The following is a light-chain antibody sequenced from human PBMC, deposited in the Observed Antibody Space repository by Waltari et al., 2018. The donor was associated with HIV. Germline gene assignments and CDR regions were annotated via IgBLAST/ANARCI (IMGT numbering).Light chain of an antibody. Sequence: QRVTLSCTGTSSNIGTHEVHWYQQFPGTAPRLLIYNSNNRPSGVPDRFSASKSGTSASLAITGLQADDEAYYYCQSSDSTLSGSVFGGGTKLTVL. V-gene: IGLV1-40*01. CDR1: SSNIGTHE. CDR3: QSSDSTLSGSV. CDR2: NSN. J-gene: IGLJ2*01.